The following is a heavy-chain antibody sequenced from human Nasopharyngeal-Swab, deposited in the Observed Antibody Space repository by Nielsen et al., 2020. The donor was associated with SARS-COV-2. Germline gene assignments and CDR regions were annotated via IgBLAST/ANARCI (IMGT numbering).Heavy chain of an antibody. CDR1: GYTLTELS. J-gene: IGHJ5*02. V-gene: IGHV1-24*01. D-gene: IGHD6-19*01. CDR2: FDPEDGET. CDR3: ATGQQWLVQWFDP. Sequence: ASVKVSCKVSGYTLTELSVHWVRQAPGKGLEWMGGFDPEDGETTYAQKFQGRVTMTEDTSTDTAYMELSSLKSEDTAVYYCATGQQWLVQWFDPWGQGTLVTVSS.